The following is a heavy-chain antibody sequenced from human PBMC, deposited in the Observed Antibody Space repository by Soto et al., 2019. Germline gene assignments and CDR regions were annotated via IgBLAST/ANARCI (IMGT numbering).Heavy chain of an antibody. J-gene: IGHJ4*02. V-gene: IGHV2-5*01. CDR1: GFSLSTSGVG. CDR2: IYWNDDK. D-gene: IGHD5-18*01. Sequence: GSGPTLVNPTQTLTLTCTFSGFSLSTSGVGVGWIRQPPGKALEWLALIYWNDDKRYSPSLKSRLTITKDTSKNQVVLTMTNMDPVDTATYYCAHTGSYGSTVYSDYWGQGTLVTVSS. CDR3: AHTGSYGSTVYSDY.